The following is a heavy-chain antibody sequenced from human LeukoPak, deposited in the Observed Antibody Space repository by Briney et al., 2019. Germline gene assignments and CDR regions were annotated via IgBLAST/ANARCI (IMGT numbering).Heavy chain of an antibody. V-gene: IGHV3-21*01. CDR1: GFTFSSYS. CDR3: ARVVSGSNPDY. J-gene: IGHJ4*02. CDR2: ISSSSSYI. D-gene: IGHD3-16*02. Sequence: GGSLRLSCAASGFTFSSYSMNWVRQAPGKGLEWVSSISSSSSYIYYADSVKGRFTISRDNAKNSLYLQMNSLRAEDTAVYYCARVVSGSNPDYWGQGTLVTVSS.